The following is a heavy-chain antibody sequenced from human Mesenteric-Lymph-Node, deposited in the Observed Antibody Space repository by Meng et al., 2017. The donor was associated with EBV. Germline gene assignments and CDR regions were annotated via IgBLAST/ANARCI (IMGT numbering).Heavy chain of an antibody. D-gene: IGHD4-17*01. CDR3: ARVTVTGGYYFNY. J-gene: IGHJ4*02. Sequence: GHLQASGPGLVKPSGTPYLTCAVSGGSIRSSNWWSWVRQPPGKGLEWIGEIYHSGRTSYNPSLKSRVSLSVEKSKNHFSLNLSSVTAADTAVYYCARVTVTGGYYFNYWGQGSLVTVSS. CDR2: IYHSGRT. V-gene: IGHV4-4*02. CDR1: GGSIRSSNW.